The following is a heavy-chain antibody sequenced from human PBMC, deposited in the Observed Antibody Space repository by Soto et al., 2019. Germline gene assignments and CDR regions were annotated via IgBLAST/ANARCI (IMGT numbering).Heavy chain of an antibody. D-gene: IGHD6-19*01. J-gene: IGHJ4*02. CDR1: GFTFSSYW. Sequence: EVQLMESGGGLVQPGGSLRLSCAASGFTFSSYWMSWVRQAPGKGLEWVANIKQDGSEKYYVDSVKGRFTISRDNAKNSLYLQMNSLRAEDTAVYYCARGMRYSSGWYYFDYWGQGTLVTVSS. V-gene: IGHV3-7*01. CDR3: ARGMRYSSGWYYFDY. CDR2: IKQDGSEK.